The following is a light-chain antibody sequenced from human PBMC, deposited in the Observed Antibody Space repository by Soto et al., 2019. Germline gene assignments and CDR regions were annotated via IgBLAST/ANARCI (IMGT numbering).Light chain of an antibody. V-gene: IGLV1-40*01. CDR3: QSYDDRVGGHVI. J-gene: IGLJ2*01. CDR2: ANT. Sequence: QSVLTQPPSVSGAPGQRVTISCTGSSSYIGAGYDVHWYQQLPGTAPKLLIYANTNRPSGVPVRFSGSKSGTSASLAITGFRYEYGGDYYCQSYDDRVGGHVIFGVGTKLDVL. CDR1: SSYIGAGYD.